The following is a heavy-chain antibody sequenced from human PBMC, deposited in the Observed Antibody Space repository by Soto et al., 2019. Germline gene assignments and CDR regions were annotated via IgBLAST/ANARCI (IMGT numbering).Heavy chain of an antibody. D-gene: IGHD1-1*01. CDR2: IYYTGNT. CDR1: GGSMNNDSYY. CDR3: ARPRWKDGIK. Sequence: SETLSLTCSVSGGSMNNDSYYWGRIRQPPGKGLEWIGTIYYTGNTFYNPSLRSRVTISVDTSKNQLSLSLTSLTVADTAVYYCARPRWKDGIKWGRGILVTVSS. J-gene: IGHJ4*02. V-gene: IGHV4-39*01.